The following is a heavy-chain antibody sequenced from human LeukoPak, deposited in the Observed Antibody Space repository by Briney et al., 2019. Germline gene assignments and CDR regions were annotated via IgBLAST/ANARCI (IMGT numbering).Heavy chain of an antibody. CDR1: GGSFSGYY. J-gene: IGHJ3*02. V-gene: IGHV4-34*01. CDR3: ARHEAGDLAFDI. CDR2: INHSGST. D-gene: IGHD7-27*01. Sequence: SETRSLTCAVYGGSFSGYYWSWIRQPPGKGLEWIGEINHSGSTNYNPSLKSRVTISVDTSKNQFSLKLSSVTAADTAVYYCARHEAGDLAFDIWGQGTMVTVSS.